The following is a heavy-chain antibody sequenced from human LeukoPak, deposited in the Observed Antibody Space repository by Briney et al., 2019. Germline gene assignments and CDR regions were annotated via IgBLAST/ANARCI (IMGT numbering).Heavy chain of an antibody. V-gene: IGHV4-34*01. CDR1: GGSFCGYY. CDR3: ARGLLLWFGELSFFDY. D-gene: IGHD3-10*01. J-gene: IGHJ4*02. CDR2: INHSGST. Sequence: SETLSLTCAVYGGSFCGYYWSWIRQPPGKGLEWIGEINHSGSTNYNPSLKSRVTIPVDTSKNQFSLKLSSVTAADTAVYYCARGLLLWFGELSFFDYWGQGTLVTVSS.